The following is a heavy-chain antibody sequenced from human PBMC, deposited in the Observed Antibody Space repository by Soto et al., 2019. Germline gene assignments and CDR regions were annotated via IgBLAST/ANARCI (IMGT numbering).Heavy chain of an antibody. Sequence: GASVKVSCKASGGTFSSYCINWVRQAPGQGLEWMGGTVPSYGTANYAQKFQGRLTITADTSTSTAYMELSSLRYEDTAVYYCARSVDVGALYYGMDVWGQGTTVTVSS. CDR3: ARSVDVGALYYGMDV. V-gene: IGHV1-69*06. D-gene: IGHD1-26*01. J-gene: IGHJ6*02. CDR1: GGTFSSYC. CDR2: TVPSYGTA.